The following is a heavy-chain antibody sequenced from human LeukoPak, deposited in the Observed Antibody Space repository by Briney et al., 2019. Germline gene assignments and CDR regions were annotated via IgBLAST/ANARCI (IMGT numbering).Heavy chain of an antibody. CDR1: GGSISSHY. J-gene: IGHJ4*02. Sequence: PETLSLTCTVSGGSISSHYWSWIRQPPGKGLEWIGYIYYSGSTNYNPSLKSRVTISVDTSKNQFSLKLSSVTAADTAVYYCARDAYSGFDYWGQGTLVTVSS. CDR3: ARDAYSGFDY. V-gene: IGHV4-59*11. CDR2: IYYSGST. D-gene: IGHD2-21*01.